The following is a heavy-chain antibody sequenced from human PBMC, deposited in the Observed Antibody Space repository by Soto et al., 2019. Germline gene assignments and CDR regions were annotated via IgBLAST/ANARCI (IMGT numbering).Heavy chain of an antibody. Sequence: EVQLVESGGGLVQPGGSLRLSCAASGFTFRSYWMHWVRQAPGKGLVWVSRINSDESSTNYADSVKGRSTISRDNAKNTLYLQMNSLRAEDTAVYYCARDGYTYGYGAMDVWGQGTTVTVSS. V-gene: IGHV3-74*01. CDR3: ARDGYTYGYGAMDV. CDR1: GFTFRSYW. J-gene: IGHJ6*02. D-gene: IGHD5-18*01. CDR2: INSDESST.